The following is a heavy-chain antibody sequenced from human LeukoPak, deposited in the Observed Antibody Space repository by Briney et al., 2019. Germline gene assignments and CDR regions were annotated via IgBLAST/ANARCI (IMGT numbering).Heavy chain of an antibody. CDR1: GYTFTGYY. D-gene: IGHD6-6*01. CDR3: ARDIAARVVFDY. J-gene: IGHJ4*02. Sequence: ASVKVSCKASGYTFTGYYMHWVRQAPGQGLEWMGWINPNSGGTNYARKFQGRVTMTRDTSISTAYMELSRLRSDDTAVYYCARDIAARVVFDYWGQETLVTVSS. CDR2: INPNSGGT. V-gene: IGHV1-2*02.